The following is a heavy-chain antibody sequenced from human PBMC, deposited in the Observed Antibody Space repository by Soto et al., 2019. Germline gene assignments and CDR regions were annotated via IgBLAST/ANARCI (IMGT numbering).Heavy chain of an antibody. V-gene: IGHV1-18*01. Sequence: ASVKVSCKASGYTFTSYGISWVRQALGQGLEWMGWISAYNGNTNYAQKLQGRVTMTTDTSTSTAYMELRSLRSDDTAVYYCAREGILLWFGELRASYYYYYMDVWGKGTTVTVSS. CDR1: GYTFTSYG. D-gene: IGHD3-10*01. J-gene: IGHJ6*03. CDR3: AREGILLWFGELRASYYYYYMDV. CDR2: ISAYNGNT.